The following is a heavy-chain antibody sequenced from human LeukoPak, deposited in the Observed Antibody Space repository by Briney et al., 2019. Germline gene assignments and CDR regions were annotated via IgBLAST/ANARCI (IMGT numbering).Heavy chain of an antibody. J-gene: IGHJ6*02. V-gene: IGHV4-59*01. Sequence: SSETLSLTCTVSDGSISSYYWSWIRQPPGKGLEWIGYIYYSGSTNCNPSLKSRVTISVDTSKNQFSLKLSSVTAADTAVYYCARAYGYCSSTSCLYYYYGMDVWGQGTTVTVSS. CDR3: ARAYGYCSSTSCLYYYYGMDV. CDR2: IYYSGST. CDR1: DGSISSYY. D-gene: IGHD2-2*03.